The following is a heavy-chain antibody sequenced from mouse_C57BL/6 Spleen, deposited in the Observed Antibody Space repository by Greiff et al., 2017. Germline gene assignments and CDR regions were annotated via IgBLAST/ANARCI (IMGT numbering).Heavy chain of an antibody. CDR3: ARDDYDRDAMDY. V-gene: IGHV5-17*01. CDR2: ISSGSSTI. CDR1: GFTFSDYG. D-gene: IGHD2-4*01. J-gene: IGHJ4*01. Sequence: DVKLVESGGGLVKPGGSLKLSCAASGFTFSDYGMHWVRQAPEKGLEWVAYISSGSSTIYYADTVKGRFTISRDNAKNTLFLQMTSLRSEDTAMYYCARDDYDRDAMDYWGQGTSVTVSS.